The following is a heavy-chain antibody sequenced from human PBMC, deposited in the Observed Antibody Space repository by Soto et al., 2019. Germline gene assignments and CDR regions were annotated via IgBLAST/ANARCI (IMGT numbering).Heavy chain of an antibody. J-gene: IGHJ4*02. CDR1: GFTFSGSA. D-gene: IGHD5-12*01. CDR3: ARQKGDIVARPPDH. CDR2: ISGGGST. V-gene: IGHV3-23*01. Sequence: EVQLSESGGGLVQPGRSLRLSCGGAGFTFSGSAVSWVRQAPGRGLEWVSGISGGGSTEYADSVKGRFGISRDNSKDTVYLYMNSLRDDDTAVYYCARQKGDIVARPPDHWGQGILVTVSS.